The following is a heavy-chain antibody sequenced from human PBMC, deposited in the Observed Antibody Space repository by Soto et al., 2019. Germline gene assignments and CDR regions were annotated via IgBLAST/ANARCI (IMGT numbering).Heavy chain of an antibody. CDR2: IYYSGST. V-gene: IGHV4-30-4*08. Sequence: LRLSCAASGFTFSSYSMNWVRQAPGKGLEWIGYIYYSGSTYYNPSLKSRVTISVDTSKNQFSLKLSSVTAADTAVYYCARERNVYGDSVYFDYWGQGT. J-gene: IGHJ4*02. CDR3: ARERNVYGDSVYFDY. D-gene: IGHD4-17*01. CDR1: GFTFSSYS.